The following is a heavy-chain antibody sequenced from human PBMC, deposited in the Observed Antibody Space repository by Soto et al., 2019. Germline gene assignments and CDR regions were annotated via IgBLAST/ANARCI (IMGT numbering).Heavy chain of an antibody. Sequence: SLMLSWAASECTFRIYAMHGVRPAPVKGLEWVAVISYDGSNKYYADSAKCRFTISRDNAKNTLYLQMNSLKAEDTAVYYCARGASGPGFYYGMDVWGQGTTVTVSS. CDR3: ARGASGPGFYYGMDV. J-gene: IGHJ6*02. CDR2: ISYDGSNK. D-gene: IGHD3-10*01. V-gene: IGHV3-30-3*01. CDR1: ECTFRIYA.